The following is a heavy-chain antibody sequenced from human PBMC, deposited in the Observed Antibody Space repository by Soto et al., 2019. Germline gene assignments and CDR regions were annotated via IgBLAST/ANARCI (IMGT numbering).Heavy chain of an antibody. J-gene: IGHJ3*02. CDR2: IVSDGSAI. CDR1: GFPFSFYG. CDR3: ARDDAFDNENGFDM. Sequence: GGSLRLSCAVSGFPFSFYGFHWVRQSPGKGLEWLGVIVSDGSAIYHADSLEGRFFISRDNSKYILYLQMNSLRVEDTAVYYCARDDAFDNENGFDMWGQGTMVTVSS. V-gene: IGHV3-33*01. D-gene: IGHD3-3*02.